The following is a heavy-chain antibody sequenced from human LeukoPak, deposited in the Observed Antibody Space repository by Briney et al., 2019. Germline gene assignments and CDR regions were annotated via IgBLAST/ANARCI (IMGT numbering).Heavy chain of an antibody. CDR3: AKDKRTNRRSYYYYGMDV. V-gene: IGHV3-23*01. CDR2: ISGSGGST. CDR1: GFTFSSYA. D-gene: IGHD1-14*01. Sequence: HSGGSLRLSCAASGFTFSSYAMSWVRQAPGKGLEWVSAISGSGGSTYYADSVKGRFTISRDNSKNTLYLQMNSLRAEDTAVYYCAKDKRTNRRSYYYYGMDVWGQGTTVTVSS. J-gene: IGHJ6*02.